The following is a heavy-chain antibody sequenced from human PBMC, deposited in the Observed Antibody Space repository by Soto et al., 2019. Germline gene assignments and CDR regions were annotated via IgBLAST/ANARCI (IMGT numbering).Heavy chain of an antibody. Sequence: GASVKVSCKASGYTFTSYAMHWVRQAPGQRLEWMGWINAGNGNTKYSQKFQGRVTITRDTSASTAYMELSSLRSEDTAVYYCAREGLMVYAMVDAFDIWGQGTMVTVSS. V-gene: IGHV1-3*01. J-gene: IGHJ3*02. CDR1: GYTFTSYA. CDR2: INAGNGNT. D-gene: IGHD2-8*01. CDR3: AREGLMVYAMVDAFDI.